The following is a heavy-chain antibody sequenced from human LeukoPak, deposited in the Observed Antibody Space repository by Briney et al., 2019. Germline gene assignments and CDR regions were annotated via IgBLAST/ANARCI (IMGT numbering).Heavy chain of an antibody. J-gene: IGHJ4*02. CDR3: AREYYYDSSGSFDY. CDR2: IYHTGST. D-gene: IGHD3-22*01. CDR1: GDSTSILY. Sequence: SETLSLTCTVSGDSTSILYWSWIRQSPGKGLEWIGYIYHTGSTNYNPSLKSRVTMSVDMSKRQFSLKLRSVTAADTAVYYCAREYYYDSSGSFDYWGQGTLVTVSS. V-gene: IGHV4-59*11.